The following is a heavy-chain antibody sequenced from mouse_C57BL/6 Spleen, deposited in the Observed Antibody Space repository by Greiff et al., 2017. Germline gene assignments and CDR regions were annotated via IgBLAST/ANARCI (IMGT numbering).Heavy chain of an antibody. CDR3: ARDGYYYGSSYDYYAMDD. D-gene: IGHD1-1*01. CDR1: GYTFTDYN. Sequence: VQLQQSGPELVKPGASVKIPCKASGYTFTDYNMDWVKQSHGKSLEWIGDINPNNGGTIYNQKFKGKATLTVDKSSSTAYMELRSLTSEDTAVYYCARDGYYYGSSYDYYAMDDWGQGTSVTVSS. CDR2: INPNNGGT. J-gene: IGHJ4*01. V-gene: IGHV1-18*01.